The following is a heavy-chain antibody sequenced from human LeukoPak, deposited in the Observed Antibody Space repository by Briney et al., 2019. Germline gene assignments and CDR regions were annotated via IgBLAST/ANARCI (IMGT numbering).Heavy chain of an antibody. CDR1: DGSISSYY. CDR3: AREGKLTGYFGGLGFNY. CDR2: IDYSGNT. V-gene: IGHV4-59*01. D-gene: IGHD6-19*01. Sequence: SETLSLTCTVSDGSISSYYWSWIRQPPGKGLEWIANIDYSGNTIYNPALKSRVTMSVDTSKNQFSLNLTSVTAADTAVYYCAREGKLTGYFGGLGFNYWGQGILVTVSS. J-gene: IGHJ4*02.